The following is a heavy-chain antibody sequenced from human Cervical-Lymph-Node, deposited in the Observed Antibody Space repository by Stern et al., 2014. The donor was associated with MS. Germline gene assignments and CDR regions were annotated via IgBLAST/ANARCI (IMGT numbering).Heavy chain of an antibody. D-gene: IGHD6-19*01. CDR1: GGTFSSYT. J-gene: IGHJ3*02. CDR2: IIPILGIA. CDR3: AHLAVAGLDAFDI. V-gene: IGHV1-69*09. Sequence: VQLVESGAEVKKPGSSVKVSCKASGGTFSSYTISWVRQAPGQGLEWMVRIIPILGIANYAQKFQGRVTITADKSTSTAYMELSSLRSEDTAVYYCAHLAVAGLDAFDIWGQGTMVTVSS.